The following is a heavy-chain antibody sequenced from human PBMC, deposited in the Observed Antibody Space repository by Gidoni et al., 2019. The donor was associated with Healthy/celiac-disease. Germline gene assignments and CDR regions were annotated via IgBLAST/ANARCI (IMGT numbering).Heavy chain of an antibody. V-gene: IGHV3-66*01. CDR1: GFTVSRNY. Sequence: EVQLVESGGGLGQPGGSLRLSCAASGFTVSRNYMRWVRQAPGKGLEWVSVIYSGGNTYYADSVKGRFTISRDNSKNTLYLQLNSLRAEDTAVYYCARLRMGDAFDIWGQGTMVTVSS. CDR3: ARLRMGDAFDI. CDR2: IYSGGNT. D-gene: IGHD3-16*01. J-gene: IGHJ3*02.